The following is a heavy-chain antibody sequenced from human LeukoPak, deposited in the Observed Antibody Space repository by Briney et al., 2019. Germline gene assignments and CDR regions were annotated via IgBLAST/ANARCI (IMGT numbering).Heavy chain of an antibody. CDR3: ARDRPAVLRFLEWPRGDYWLDP. Sequence: GASVKVSCKASGYTFTSYAMHWVRQAPGQRLEWMGWINAGNGNTKYSQKFQGRVTITRDTSASTAYMELSSLRSEDTAVYYCARDRPAVLRFLEWPRGDYWLDPWGQGTLVTVSS. CDR2: INAGNGNT. CDR1: GYTFTSYA. V-gene: IGHV1-3*01. D-gene: IGHD3-3*01. J-gene: IGHJ5*02.